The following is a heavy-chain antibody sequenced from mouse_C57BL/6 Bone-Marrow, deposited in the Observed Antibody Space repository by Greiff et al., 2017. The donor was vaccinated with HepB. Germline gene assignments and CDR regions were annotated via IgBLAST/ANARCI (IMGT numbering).Heavy chain of an antibody. J-gene: IGHJ2*01. CDR1: GFSLSTSGMG. CDR2: IYWDDDK. Sequence: QVTLKESGPGILQSSQTLSLTCSFSGFSLSTSGMGVSWIRQPSGKGLEWLAHIYWDDDKRYNPSLKSRLTISKDTSRNQVFLKITSVDTADTATYYCARRANWVYFDYWGQGTTLTVSS. V-gene: IGHV8-12*01. D-gene: IGHD4-1*01. CDR3: ARRANWVYFDY.